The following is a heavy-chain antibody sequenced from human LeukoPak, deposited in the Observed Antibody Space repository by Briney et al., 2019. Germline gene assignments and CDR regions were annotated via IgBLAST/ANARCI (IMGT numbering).Heavy chain of an antibody. J-gene: IGHJ3*02. V-gene: IGHV4-4*07. CDR2: IYTSGST. CDR1: GGSIRSYY. CDR3: ARDGGLTYNDAFDI. Sequence: SETLSLTCTVSGGSIRSYYWSWIRQPAGKGLEWIGRIYTSGSTNYNPSLKSRVTMSVDTSKNQFSLKLSSVTAADTAVYYCARDGGLTYNDAFDIWGQGTMVTVSS. D-gene: IGHD1-1*01.